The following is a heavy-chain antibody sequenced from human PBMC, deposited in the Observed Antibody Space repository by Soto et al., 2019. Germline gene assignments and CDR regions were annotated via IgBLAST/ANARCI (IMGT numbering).Heavy chain of an antibody. J-gene: IGHJ4*02. CDR2: IKQDGGEK. CDR3: ARVERGITIFGVVIPPFDY. Sequence: PGGSLRLSCAASGFTFSGYWMNWVRQAPGKGLDWVANIKQDGGEKYYVDSVKCRFTISRDNAKNSLYLQMNSLRAEDTAVYYCARVERGITIFGVVIPPFDYWGQGTLVTVSS. V-gene: IGHV3-7*03. D-gene: IGHD3-3*01. CDR1: GFTFSGYW.